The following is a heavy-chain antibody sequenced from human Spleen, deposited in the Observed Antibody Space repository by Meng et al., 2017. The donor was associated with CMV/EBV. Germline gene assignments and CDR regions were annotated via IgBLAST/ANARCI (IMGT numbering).Heavy chain of an antibody. D-gene: IGHD4-17*01. V-gene: IGHV3-74*01. CDR2: INSDGSST. CDR3: ARAYEYGDYAYYFDY. J-gene: IGHJ4*02. CDR1: GFTFSSYW. Sequence: GESLKISCAASGFTFSSYWMHWVRQAPGKGLVWVSRINSDGSSTSYADSVKGRFTISRDNAKNTLYLQMNSLRAEDTAVYYCARAYEYGDYAYYFDYWGQGTLVTVSS.